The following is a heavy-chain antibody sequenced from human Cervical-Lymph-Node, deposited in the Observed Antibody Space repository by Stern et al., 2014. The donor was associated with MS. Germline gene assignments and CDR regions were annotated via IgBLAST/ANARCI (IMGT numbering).Heavy chain of an antibody. V-gene: IGHV3-33*03. CDR2: RWVEGTNE. D-gene: IGHD2-21*02. Sequence: QVQLVESGGGVIQPGRSLRLSCAASGFAFSRPGMHWVRQVPGKGLEWGAGRWVEGTNEKYEDSVKGRFTISRDNSKNSLYLQMNNLRVEDTAIYYCATEKGACSGDDCHVTFDSWGQGTLVTVSS. J-gene: IGHJ4*02. CDR1: GFAFSRPG. CDR3: ATEKGACSGDDCHVTFDS.